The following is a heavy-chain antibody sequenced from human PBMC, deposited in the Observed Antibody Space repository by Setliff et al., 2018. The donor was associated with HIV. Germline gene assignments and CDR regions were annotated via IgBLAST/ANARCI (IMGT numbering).Heavy chain of an antibody. CDR1: GGSVSSPSYY. J-gene: IGHJ6*03. Sequence: SETLSLTCAVSGGSVSSPSYYWGWIRQPPGKGLEWIGSVYNSGITFKNPSLKSRVIMSVDTSRNQFSLKLSSVTAADTAVYYCARGHDNKYYYFYYMDVWGQGALVTVS. V-gene: IGHV4-39*07. CDR2: VYNSGIT. D-gene: IGHD3-9*01. CDR3: ARGHDNKYYYFYYMDV.